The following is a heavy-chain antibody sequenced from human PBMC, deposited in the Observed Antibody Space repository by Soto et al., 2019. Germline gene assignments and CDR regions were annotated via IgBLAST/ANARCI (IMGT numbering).Heavy chain of an antibody. CDR1: GCSISSYY. D-gene: IGHD1-26*01. CDR2: IYYSGST. V-gene: IGHV4-59*01. CDR3: ARFHPMVGATLGAFDI. J-gene: IGHJ3*02. Sequence: QVQLQESGPGLVKPSETLSLTCTVSGCSISSYYWSWIRQPPGKGLEWIGYIYYSGSTNYNPPLKSRVTISVDTSKNQFSLKLSSVTAADTAVYYCARFHPMVGATLGAFDIWGQGTMVTVSS.